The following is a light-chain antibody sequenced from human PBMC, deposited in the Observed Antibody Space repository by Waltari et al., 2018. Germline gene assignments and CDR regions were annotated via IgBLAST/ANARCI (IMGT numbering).Light chain of an antibody. CDR1: SSNIGEKY. CDR3: GTWDNVLTTWV. CDR2: ENN. Sequence: QSVFTQPPSVSAAPGQKVTISCSGGSSNIGEKYLYWYQQLPGTAPKLLIYENNKRPSGIPDRFSGSKSGTSATLGITGLQTGDEADYYCGTWDNVLTTWVFGGGTTLTVL. J-gene: IGLJ3*02. V-gene: IGLV1-51*02.